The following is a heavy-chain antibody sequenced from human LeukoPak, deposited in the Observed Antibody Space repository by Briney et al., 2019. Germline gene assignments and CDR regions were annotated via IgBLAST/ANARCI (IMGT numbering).Heavy chain of an antibody. Sequence: PGRSLRLSCAASGFSFSDFYMSWVRQAPGIGLEWISYIGTRSNPIYYADSVKGRFTISRDDAKNSLYLQMNSLRDEDTAVYFCAREARGSGRDFDYWGQGILVTVSS. CDR3: AREARGSGRDFDY. V-gene: IGHV3-11*01. CDR1: GFSFSDFY. D-gene: IGHD1-26*01. J-gene: IGHJ4*02. CDR2: IGTRSNPI.